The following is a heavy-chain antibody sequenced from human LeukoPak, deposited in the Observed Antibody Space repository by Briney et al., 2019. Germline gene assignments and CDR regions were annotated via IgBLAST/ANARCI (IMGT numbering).Heavy chain of an antibody. J-gene: IGHJ4*02. CDR3: ARDVASIAVAAFGFDY. V-gene: IGHV4-39*07. D-gene: IGHD6-19*01. CDR2: IYYSGST. Sequence: SETLSLTCTVSGGSISSSSYYWGWIRQPPGKGLEWIGSIYYSGSTYYNPSLKSRATISVDTSKNQFSLKLSSVTAADTAVYYCARDVASIAVAAFGFDYWGQGTLVTVSS. CDR1: GGSISSSSYY.